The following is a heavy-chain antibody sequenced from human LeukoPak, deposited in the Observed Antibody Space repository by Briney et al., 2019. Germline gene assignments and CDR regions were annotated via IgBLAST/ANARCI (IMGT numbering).Heavy chain of an antibody. CDR2: IRTKIEGETT. CDR1: GFNFNYVW. CDR3: TTERNWELLRPYGLDI. V-gene: IGHV3-15*01. D-gene: IGHD1-26*01. J-gene: IGHJ6*02. Sequence: GSLRLSCAASGFNFNYVWMDWVRQAPGKGLEWVGRIRTKIEGETTDYAAPVKGRFTISRDDSKTTLYLHMNSLKTEDSAVYYCTTERNWELLRPYGLDIWGQGTTVTVSS.